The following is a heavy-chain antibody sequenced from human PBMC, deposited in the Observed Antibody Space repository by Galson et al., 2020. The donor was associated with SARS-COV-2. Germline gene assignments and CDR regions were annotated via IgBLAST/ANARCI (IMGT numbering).Heavy chain of an antibody. D-gene: IGHD2-15*01. CDR3: AGVGDCSGGVCYVAEYYRH. Sequence: GGSLRLSCAASGFKFSDYFMSSVRQAPGKGLERVSYITSSGSYINYADPVNSRLTTTRDNAKNSRNPQKNSLRVADTAVYYGAGVGDCSGGVCYVAEYYRHCGHGTLVTVCS. CDR1: GFKFSDYF. CDR2: ITSSGSYI. J-gene: IGHJ1*01. V-gene: IGHV3-11*04.